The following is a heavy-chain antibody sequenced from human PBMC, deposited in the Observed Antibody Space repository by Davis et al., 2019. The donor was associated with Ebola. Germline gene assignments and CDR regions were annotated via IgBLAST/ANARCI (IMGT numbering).Heavy chain of an antibody. D-gene: IGHD4-17*01. Sequence: SVKVSCKASGGTLSSYTFSWVRQAPGQGLEWMGRIIVSLGTVNYAQKFQGRVTITADESTSTAYMELSSLRSEDTAVYYCAREKGNDYGDLYVSYFDYWGQGTLVTVSS. CDR1: GGTLSSYT. V-gene: IGHV1-69*08. CDR3: AREKGNDYGDLYVSYFDY. J-gene: IGHJ4*02. CDR2: IIVSLGTV.